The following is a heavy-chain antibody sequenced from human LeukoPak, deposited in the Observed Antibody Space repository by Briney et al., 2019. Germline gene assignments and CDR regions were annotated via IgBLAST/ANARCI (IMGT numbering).Heavy chain of an antibody. CDR1: GFSFSSYS. V-gene: IGHV3-21*01. CDR3: ARDGWPGSSYYRPFDY. D-gene: IGHD3-10*01. Sequence: GGSLRPSRAASGFSFSSYSINWIRQTPGKGLEWVSSISSGSNYIYYADSVKGRFIISRDNAENSLHLQMNSLRAGDTAVYYCARDGWPGSSYYRPFDYWGQGTLVTVSS. J-gene: IGHJ4*02. CDR2: ISSGSNYI.